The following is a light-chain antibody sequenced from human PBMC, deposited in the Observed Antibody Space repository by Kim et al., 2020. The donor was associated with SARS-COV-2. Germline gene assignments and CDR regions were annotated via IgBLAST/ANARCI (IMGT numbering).Light chain of an antibody. Sequence: LGQTVRITCQGDSLRSYYASWYQQKPGQAPVLVIYGKNNRPSGIPDRFSGSSSGNTASLTITGAQAEDEADYYCNSRDSSGNHEVFGTGTKVTVL. J-gene: IGLJ1*01. V-gene: IGLV3-19*01. CDR1: SLRSYY. CDR2: GKN. CDR3: NSRDSSGNHEV.